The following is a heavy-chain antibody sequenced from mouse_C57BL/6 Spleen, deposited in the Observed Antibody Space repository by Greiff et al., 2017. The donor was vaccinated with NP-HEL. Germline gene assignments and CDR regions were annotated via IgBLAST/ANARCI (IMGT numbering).Heavy chain of an antibody. Sequence: QVQLKQSGPELVKPGASVKISCKASGYAFSSSWMNWVKQRPGKGLEWIGRIYPGDGDTNYNGKFKGKATLTADKSSSTAYMQLSSLTSEDSAVYFCARGAYYSNYDYFDYWGQGTTLTVSS. D-gene: IGHD2-5*01. CDR1: GYAFSSSW. CDR2: IYPGDGDT. V-gene: IGHV1-82*01. CDR3: ARGAYYSNYDYFDY. J-gene: IGHJ2*01.